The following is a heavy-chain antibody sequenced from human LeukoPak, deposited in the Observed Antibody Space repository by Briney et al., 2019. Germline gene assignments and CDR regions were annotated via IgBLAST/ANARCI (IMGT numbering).Heavy chain of an antibody. CDR1: GYTFTGYY. J-gene: IGHJ2*01. CDR3: ARAKCYDFWSGYAWYFDL. Sequence: ASVKVSCKASGYTFTGYYMHWVRQAPGQGLEWMGWINPNSGGTNYAQKFQGRVTMTRDTSISTAYMELSSLRSEDTAVYYCARAKCYDFWSGYAWYFDLWGRGTLVTVSS. D-gene: IGHD3-3*01. CDR2: INPNSGGT. V-gene: IGHV1-2*02.